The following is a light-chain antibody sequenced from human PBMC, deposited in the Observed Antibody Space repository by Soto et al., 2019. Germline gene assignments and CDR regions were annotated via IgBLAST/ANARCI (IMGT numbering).Light chain of an antibody. CDR2: GVS. Sequence: EIVLTQSPGTLSLSPGERATLSCRASQRVSSNYLAWYQQKPGQAPRLLIYGVSGRPTGIPDRFSGSGSGTEFTLTISRLEPEDFAVYYCQQYGSSLYTFGQGTKLQTK. CDR1: QRVSSNY. V-gene: IGKV3-20*01. J-gene: IGKJ2*01. CDR3: QQYGSSLYT.